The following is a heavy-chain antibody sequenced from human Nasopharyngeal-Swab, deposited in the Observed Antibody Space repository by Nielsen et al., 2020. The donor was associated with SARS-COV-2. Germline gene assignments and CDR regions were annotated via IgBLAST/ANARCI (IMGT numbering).Heavy chain of an antibody. CDR2: IIPIFGTA. CDR3: ARGSSVVVGYYYGMDV. J-gene: IGHJ6*02. D-gene: IGHD2-15*01. V-gene: IGHV1-69*13. CDR1: GGTFSSYA. Sequence: SVKVSCKASGGTFSSYAISWVRQAPGQGLEWMGGIIPIFGTANYAQKFQGRVTITADESTSTAYMELSSLRSEDPAVYYCARGSSVVVGYYYGMDVWGQGTTVTVSS.